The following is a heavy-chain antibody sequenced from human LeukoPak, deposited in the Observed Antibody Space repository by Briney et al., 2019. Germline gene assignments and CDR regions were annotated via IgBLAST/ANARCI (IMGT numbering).Heavy chain of an antibody. J-gene: IGHJ6*03. CDR2: ISSSGSYI. Sequence: GGSLRLSCAASRFTFSTYSLNWVRQAPGTGLEWVSSISSSGSYIYYADSLKGRFTIARDNAKKSLYLQMNTLRAEDTAVYYCVRAAKTNLYYYMVVWGKGTTVTVSS. D-gene: IGHD1-14*01. CDR1: RFTFSTYS. CDR3: VRAAKTNLYYYMVV. V-gene: IGHV3-21*01.